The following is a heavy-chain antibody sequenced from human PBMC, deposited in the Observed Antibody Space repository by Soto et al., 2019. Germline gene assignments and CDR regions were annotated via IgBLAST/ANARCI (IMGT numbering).Heavy chain of an antibody. CDR1: GGSISSGGYY. CDR3: ARNGAGYSYGYSPDY. J-gene: IGHJ4*02. Sequence: PSETLSLTCTVSGGSISSGGYYWSWIRQHPGKGLEWIGYIYYSGSTYYNPSLKSRVTISVDTSKNQFSLKLSSVTAADTAVYYCARNGAGYSYGYSPDYWGQGTLVTVSS. CDR2: IYYSGST. V-gene: IGHV4-31*03. D-gene: IGHD5-18*01.